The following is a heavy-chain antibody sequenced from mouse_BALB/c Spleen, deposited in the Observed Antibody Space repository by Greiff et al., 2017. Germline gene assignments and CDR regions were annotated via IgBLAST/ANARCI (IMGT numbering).Heavy chain of an antibody. CDR3: ARGRYGNYFDY. Sequence: LVESGGGLVQPGGSRKLSCAASGFTFSSFGMHWVRQAPEKGLEWVAYISSGSSTIYYADTVKGRFTISRDNPKNTLFLQMTSLRSEDTAMYYCARGRYGNYFDYWGQGTTLTVSS. J-gene: IGHJ2*01. CDR2: ISSGSSTI. CDR1: GFTFSSFG. D-gene: IGHD2-10*02. V-gene: IGHV5-17*02.